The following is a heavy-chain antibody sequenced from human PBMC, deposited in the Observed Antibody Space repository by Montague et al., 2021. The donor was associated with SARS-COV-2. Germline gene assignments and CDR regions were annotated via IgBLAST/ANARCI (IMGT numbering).Heavy chain of an antibody. CDR1: GVSVSNRYTH. V-gene: IGHV4-61*01. CDR2: IDYGANP. CDR3: ATYWQGGSGRGS. D-gene: IGHD3-10*01. Sequence: SETLSLTCTVSGVSVSNRYTHWSWIRQSQGKGLDWIGHIDYGANPNYSPSLHSRVTISLDTSKNQLSLRLNSATAAATAVYYCATYWQGGSGRGSSGQGTMVTVSA. J-gene: IGHJ5*02.